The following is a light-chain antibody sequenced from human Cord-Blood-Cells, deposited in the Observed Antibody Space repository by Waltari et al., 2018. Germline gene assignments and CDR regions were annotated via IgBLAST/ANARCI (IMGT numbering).Light chain of an antibody. Sequence: QSVLTQPPSASGTPGQRVTIPCSGSSSTTGSTTVNWYQQLPGTAPKLLIYSNNQRPSGVPDRFSGSKSGTSASLAISGLQSEDEADYYCAAWDDSLNGPVFGGGTKLTVL. CDR3: AAWDDSLNGPV. CDR2: SNN. V-gene: IGLV1-44*01. J-gene: IGLJ3*02. CDR1: SSTTGSTT.